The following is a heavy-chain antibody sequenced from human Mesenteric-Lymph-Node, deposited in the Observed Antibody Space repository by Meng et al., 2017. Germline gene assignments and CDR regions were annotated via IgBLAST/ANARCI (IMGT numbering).Heavy chain of an antibody. CDR1: GYTFASYY. V-gene: IGHV1-46*01. CDR3: ARDSPVDTAMVALFMDV. Sequence: SVKVSCKASGYTFASYYMHWVRQAPGQGLEWMGIINPSGGSTSYAQKFQGRVTMTRDTSTSTVYMELSSLRSEDTAVYYCARDSPVDTAMVALFMDVWGQGTTVTVSS. D-gene: IGHD5-18*01. CDR2: INPSGGST. J-gene: IGHJ6*02.